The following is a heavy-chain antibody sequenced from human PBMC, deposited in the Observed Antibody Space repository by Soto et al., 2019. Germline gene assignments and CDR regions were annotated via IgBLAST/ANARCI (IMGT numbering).Heavy chain of an antibody. J-gene: IGHJ4*02. Sequence: PGGSLRLSCAASGFTFSKSWMTWVRQAPGKGLEWVSSISSTTNYIYYGDSMKGRFTISRDNAKNSLYLEMNSLRAEDTAVYYCARESEDLTSNFDYWGQGTLVTVSS. V-gene: IGHV3-21*06. CDR2: ISSTTNYI. CDR1: GFTFSKSW. CDR3: ARESEDLTSNFDY.